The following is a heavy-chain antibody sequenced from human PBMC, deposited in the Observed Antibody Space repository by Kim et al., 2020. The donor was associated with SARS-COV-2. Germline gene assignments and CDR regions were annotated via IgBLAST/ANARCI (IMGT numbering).Heavy chain of an antibody. V-gene: IGHV1-69*13. CDR1: GGTFSSYA. J-gene: IGHJ6*02. CDR3: ARGEWFTNHYSPGIYYGMDV. D-gene: IGHD3-3*01. CDR2: IIPIFGTA. Sequence: SVKVSCKASGGTFSSYAISWVRQAPGQGLEWMGGIIPIFGTANYAQKFQGRVTITADESTSTAYMELSSLRSEDTAVYYCARGEWFTNHYSPGIYYGMDVWGQGTTVTVSS.